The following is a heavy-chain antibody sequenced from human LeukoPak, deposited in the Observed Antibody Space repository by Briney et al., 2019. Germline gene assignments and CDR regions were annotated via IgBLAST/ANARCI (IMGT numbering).Heavy chain of an antibody. Sequence: SETLSLTCTVSGGSISSSSYYWGWIRQPPGKGLEWIGSIYYSGSTYYNPSLKSRVTISVDTSKNQFSLKLSSVTAADTAVYYCARHEYSSSWYSLGWFDPWGQGTLVTVSS. CDR1: GGSISSSSYY. V-gene: IGHV4-39*01. CDR2: IYYSGST. CDR3: ARHEYSSSWYSLGWFDP. J-gene: IGHJ5*02. D-gene: IGHD6-13*01.